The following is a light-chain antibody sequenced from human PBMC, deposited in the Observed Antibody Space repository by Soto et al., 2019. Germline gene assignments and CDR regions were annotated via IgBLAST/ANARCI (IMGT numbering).Light chain of an antibody. V-gene: IGKV1-39*01. J-gene: IGKJ1*01. CDR3: LQSYRTPPT. CDR2: AAS. Sequence: DIQMTQSPSSLSASVGDRVTITCRASQSISSYLNWYQQKPGKAPKHLIYAASSLQSGVPSRFNGSGSGSDFTLTMSSLQPEDFATYYFLQSYRTPPTFGQGTKVDIK. CDR1: QSISSY.